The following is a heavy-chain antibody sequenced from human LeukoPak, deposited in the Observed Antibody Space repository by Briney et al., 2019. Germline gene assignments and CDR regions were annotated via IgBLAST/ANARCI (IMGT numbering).Heavy chain of an antibody. CDR2: ISGSGDST. CDR1: GFTFTNYV. D-gene: IGHD6-19*01. CDR3: AKPLIPVAGTLYFDY. V-gene: IGHV3-23*01. J-gene: IGHJ4*02. Sequence: GGSLRLSCAASGFTFTNYVMTWVRQAPGKGLEWVSTISGSGDSTYYADSVKGRFTISRDNSRNTLFLHMNSLRAEDTAFYYCAKPLIPVAGTLYFDYWGQGTLVTVSS.